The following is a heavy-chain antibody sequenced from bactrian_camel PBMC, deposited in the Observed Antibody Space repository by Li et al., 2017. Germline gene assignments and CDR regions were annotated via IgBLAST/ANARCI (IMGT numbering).Heavy chain of an antibody. Sequence: VQLVESGGGSVQAGGSLRLSCVASGYVYRDYCMGWFRQAPGKEREDVAVIDKDGVTIYANSVKGRFTLSRDNAKHTVNLQLDNLMIEDTATYICAADCPPVVGWDREEYWGQGTQVTVS. J-gene: IGHJ4*01. CDR1: GYVYRDYC. D-gene: IGHD1*01. CDR2: IDKDGVT. V-gene: IGHV3S53*01. CDR3: AADCPPVVGWDREEY.